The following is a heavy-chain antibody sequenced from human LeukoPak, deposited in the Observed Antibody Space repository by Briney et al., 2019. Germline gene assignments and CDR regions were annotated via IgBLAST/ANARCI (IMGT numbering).Heavy chain of an antibody. Sequence: AGGSLRLSCAASGFTFSSYAMHWVRQAPGTGLEWVAVISSDGDTKYYADSAKGRFTISRDNSKNTLYLQMNSLRAEDTAVYYCAKTADLSPDYGGNSFDYWGQGTLVTVSS. CDR1: GFTFSSYA. CDR2: ISSDGDTK. J-gene: IGHJ4*02. V-gene: IGHV3-30-3*02. D-gene: IGHD4-23*01. CDR3: AKTADLSPDYGGNSFDY.